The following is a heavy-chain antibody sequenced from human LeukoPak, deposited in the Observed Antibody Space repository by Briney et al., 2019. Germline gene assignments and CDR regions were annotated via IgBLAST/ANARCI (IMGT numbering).Heavy chain of an antibody. CDR3: ARGENYYDSTGPPWSDY. Sequence: GGSLRLSCAASGFTFSSYEMNWVRQAPRKGLEWVSYISSSGSTIYYADSVKGRFTISRDNAKNSLYLQMNSLRAEDTVVYYCARGENYYDSTGPPWSDYWGQGTLVTVSS. J-gene: IGHJ4*02. CDR2: ISSSGSTI. CDR1: GFTFSSYE. D-gene: IGHD3-22*01. V-gene: IGHV3-48*03.